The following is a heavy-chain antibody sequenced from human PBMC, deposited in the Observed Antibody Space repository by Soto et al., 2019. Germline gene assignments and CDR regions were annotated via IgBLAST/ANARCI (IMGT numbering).Heavy chain of an antibody. CDR1: GYTFSSYG. CDR2: ISAYNGKT. D-gene: IGHD4-4*01. CDR3: AKADSNYAGRFSYYYMDV. Sequence: GASVKLSCKASGYTFSSYGIGWVRQAPGQGLEWMGWISAYNGKTHYSQNFQGKVTMTTDTSTSTAYMELRTLRSDDTAVYYCAKADSNYAGRFSYYYMDVWGNGTLVTVSS. J-gene: IGHJ6*03. V-gene: IGHV1-18*04.